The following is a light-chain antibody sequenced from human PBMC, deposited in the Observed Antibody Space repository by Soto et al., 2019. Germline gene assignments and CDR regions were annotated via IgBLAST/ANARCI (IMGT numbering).Light chain of an antibody. J-gene: IGKJ5*01. Sequence: EVVMTQSPATLSVSPGERATLSCRASESVSSKLVWYQKTPGQAPRLLIHAASTRATGIPARFSGSASGTDFIPTISLVDSEYFAIYYRQQHNDRPTFGQGTRLEIK. CDR1: ESVSSK. CDR3: QQHNDRPT. V-gene: IGKV3-15*01. CDR2: AAS.